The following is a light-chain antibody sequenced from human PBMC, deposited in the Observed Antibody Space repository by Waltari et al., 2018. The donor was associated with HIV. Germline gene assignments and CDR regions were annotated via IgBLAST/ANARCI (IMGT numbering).Light chain of an antibody. V-gene: IGLV2-8*01. CDR2: EVN. J-gene: IGLJ2*01. CDR3: SSYAGSNNRV. CDR1: SSDVGGYNY. Sequence: TQPPSASGSPGQSVTISCTGTSSDVGGYNYVSWYQQHPGKAPKLMIYEVNKRPSGVPDRFSGSKSGNTASLTVSGLQAEDEADYYCSSYAGSNNRVFGGGTKLTVL.